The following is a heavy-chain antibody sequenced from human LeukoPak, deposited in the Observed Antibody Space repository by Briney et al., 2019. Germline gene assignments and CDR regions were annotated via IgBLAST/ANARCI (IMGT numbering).Heavy chain of an antibody. CDR1: GYTLTELS. Sequence: ASVKVSCKVSGYTLTELSMHWVRQAPGKGVEWMGGFDPEDGETIYAQKFQGRVTMTEDTSTDTAYLELSSLRSEDTAVYYCARDWPCSSTSCLGYCSGGSCSRFDYWGQGTLVTVSS. V-gene: IGHV1-24*01. CDR3: ARDWPCSSTSCLGYCSGGSCSRFDY. J-gene: IGHJ4*02. CDR2: FDPEDGET. D-gene: IGHD2-15*01.